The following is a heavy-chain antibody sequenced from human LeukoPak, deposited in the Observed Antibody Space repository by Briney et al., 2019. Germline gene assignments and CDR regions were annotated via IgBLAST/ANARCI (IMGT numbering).Heavy chain of an antibody. CDR3: ASFPWDLRPT. J-gene: IGHJ4*02. Sequence: GGSLRLSCVTSGFPFSTYSMNWVSQAPGKGLEWLSYITSTSDTIYYADSVKGRFTISRDNAKNSLYLQMNSLRAEDTAVYYCASFPWDLRPTWGQGTLVSVAS. CDR1: GFPFSTYS. V-gene: IGHV3-48*01. D-gene: IGHD1-26*01. CDR2: ITSTSDTI.